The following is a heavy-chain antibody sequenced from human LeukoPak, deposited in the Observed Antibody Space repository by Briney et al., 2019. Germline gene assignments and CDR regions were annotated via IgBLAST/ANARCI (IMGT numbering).Heavy chain of an antibody. V-gene: IGHV5-51*01. CDR1: GYSFPDYW. CDR2: IYPGDSDT. D-gene: IGHD6-13*01. J-gene: IGHJ4*02. Sequence: GESLKISCKASGYSFPDYWIGWVRQPPGKGLEWMGIIYPGDSDTRYSPSFQGQVTISADKSISTAYLQWSSLKASDIAMYYCARHAYSSSWYPDYWGQGTLVTVSS. CDR3: ARHAYSSSWYPDY.